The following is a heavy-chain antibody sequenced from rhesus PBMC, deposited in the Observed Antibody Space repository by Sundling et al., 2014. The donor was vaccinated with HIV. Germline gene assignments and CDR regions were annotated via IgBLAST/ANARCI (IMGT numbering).Heavy chain of an antibody. D-gene: IGHD2-39*02. J-gene: IGHJ5-1*01. CDR3: AIRRAVVSSGGFDV. CDR2: IYGDSTNT. Sequence: QVQLQESGPGLVKPSETLSLTCAVSGGSISSNYWSWIRQAPGKGLEWIGYIYGDSTNTNYNPSLKSRVTISTDTSNNQFSLNLNSVTAADTAVYYCAIRRAVVSSGGFDVWGQGVLVTVSS. CDR1: GGSISSNY. V-gene: IGHV4-122*01.